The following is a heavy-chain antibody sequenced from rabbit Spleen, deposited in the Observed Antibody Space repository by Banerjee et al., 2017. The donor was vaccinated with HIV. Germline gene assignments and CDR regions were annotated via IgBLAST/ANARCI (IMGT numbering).Heavy chain of an antibody. CDR2: IGTGSGHT. J-gene: IGHJ6*01. CDR3: ARGSNNDYRYGLDL. CDR1: GFSFSSSYY. Sequence: QEQLVESGGGLVQPEGSLTLTCTASGFSFSSSYYMCWVRQAPGKGLEWIGCIGTGSGHTYYASWAKGRFTISRTSSTTVTLQVTSLTDADTATHFCARGSNNDYRYGLDLWGQGTLVTVS. D-gene: IGHD6-1*01. V-gene: IGHV1S45*01.